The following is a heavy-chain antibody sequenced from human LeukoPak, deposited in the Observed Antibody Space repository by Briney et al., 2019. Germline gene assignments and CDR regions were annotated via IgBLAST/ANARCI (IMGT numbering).Heavy chain of an antibody. CDR3: ARDGISYGIIAGGWFDP. CDR2: INSDGSST. V-gene: IGHV3-74*01. J-gene: IGHJ5*02. Sequence: AGGSLRLSCAASGFTFDDYAMHWVRQAPGKGLVWVSRINSDGSSTSYADSVKGRFTISRDNAKNTLYLQMNSLRAEDTAVYYCARDGISYGIIAGGWFDPWGQGTLVTVSS. CDR1: GFTFDDYA. D-gene: IGHD3-3*02.